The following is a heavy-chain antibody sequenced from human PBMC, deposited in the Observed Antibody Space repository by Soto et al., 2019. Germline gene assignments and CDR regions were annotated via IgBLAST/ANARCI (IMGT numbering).Heavy chain of an antibody. CDR3: ARDYVIGGYCSGGSCYPVFDY. Sequence: GGSLRLSCAASGFTFSSYSMNWVRQAPGKGLEWVSSISSSSSYIYYADSVKGRFTISRDNAKNSLYLQMNSLRAEDTAVYYCARDYVIGGYCSGGSCYPVFDYWGQGTLVTVSS. J-gene: IGHJ4*02. D-gene: IGHD2-15*01. CDR1: GFTFSSYS. CDR2: ISSSSSYI. V-gene: IGHV3-21*01.